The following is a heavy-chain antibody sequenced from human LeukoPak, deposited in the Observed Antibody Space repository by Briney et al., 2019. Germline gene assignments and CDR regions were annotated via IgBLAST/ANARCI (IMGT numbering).Heavy chain of an antibody. J-gene: IGHJ6*03. Sequence: SETLSLTCTVSGGSISSYYWSWIRQPPGKGLEWIGYIYYSGSTSYSPSLRSRVTISVDTSKNQFSLKLSSVTATDTAVYYCARETSQKGAHYMDVWGKGTTVTISS. CDR3: ARETSQKGAHYMDV. V-gene: IGHV4-59*01. CDR2: IYYSGST. D-gene: IGHD3-16*01. CDR1: GGSISSYY.